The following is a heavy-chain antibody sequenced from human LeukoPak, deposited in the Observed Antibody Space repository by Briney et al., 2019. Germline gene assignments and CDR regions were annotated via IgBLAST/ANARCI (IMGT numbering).Heavy chain of an antibody. D-gene: IGHD7-27*01. CDR1: GFTFSNYA. J-gene: IGHJ3*02. Sequence: GGSLILSCAASGFTFSNYAVSWVRQAPGKGLDWVSTITYNSGDTFYAGSVKGRFTISRDKSKNTVYLHMNSLRAEDTAVYYCAKFATGDDAFHIWGQGKMVTVSS. V-gene: IGHV3-23*01. CDR3: AKFATGDDAFHI. CDR2: ITYNSGDT.